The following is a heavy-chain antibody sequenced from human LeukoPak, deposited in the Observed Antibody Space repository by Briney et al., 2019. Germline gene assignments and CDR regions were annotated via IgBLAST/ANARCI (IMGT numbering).Heavy chain of an antibody. CDR1: GFTFSDYY. V-gene: IGHV3-11*01. CDR3: ARAGQNNWFDP. J-gene: IGHJ5*02. CDR2: LSGSGEII. Sequence: GGALRLSCAASGFTFSDYYMSWVRQAPGKGLEWVSFLSGSGEIIYYADSVKGRFTISRDNAKNSLYLQMNSLRAEDTAVYHCARAGQNNWFDPWGQGTLVTVSS.